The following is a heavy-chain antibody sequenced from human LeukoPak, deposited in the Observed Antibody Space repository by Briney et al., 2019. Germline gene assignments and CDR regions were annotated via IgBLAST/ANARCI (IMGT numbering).Heavy chain of an antibody. Sequence: PGGSLRLSCAASRFTFSSYVMNWVRQAPGKGLEWVSYISSSGSTVYYADSVKGRFTISGDNAKNSLYLQMNSLRSEDTAVYYCVRDRRDTVMAHFDYWGQGSLVTVSS. CDR2: ISSSGSTV. V-gene: IGHV3-48*03. CDR1: RFTFSSYV. D-gene: IGHD5-18*01. J-gene: IGHJ4*02. CDR3: VRDRRDTVMAHFDY.